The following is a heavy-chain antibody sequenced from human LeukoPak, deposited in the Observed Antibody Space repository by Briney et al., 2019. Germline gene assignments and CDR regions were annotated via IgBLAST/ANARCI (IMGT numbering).Heavy chain of an antibody. CDR2: IYTSGST. J-gene: IGHJ3*02. Sequence: PSETLSLTCTVSGGSISSGSYYWSWIRQPAGKGLEWIGRIYTSGSTNYNPSLKSRVTISVDTSKNQFSLKLSSVTAADTAVYYCARGVVWEGAFDIWDQGTLGTVSS. CDR3: ARGVVWEGAFDI. V-gene: IGHV4-61*02. CDR1: GGSISSGSYY. D-gene: IGHD2-8*02.